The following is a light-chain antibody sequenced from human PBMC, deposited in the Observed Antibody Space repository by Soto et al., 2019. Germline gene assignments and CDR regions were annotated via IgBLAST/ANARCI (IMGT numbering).Light chain of an antibody. CDR1: QSLRQSNGYNY. J-gene: IGKJ2*01. V-gene: IGKV2-28*01. CDR2: LGS. CDR3: MQALQSPPYT. Sequence: DVVLTQSPLSLPGTPGEPASISCRSSQSLRQSNGYNYVIWYLQKPGQSPQLLIYLGSNRASGVPDRVSGRESGTDFTLKIRRVEAEDVGNYYCMQALQSPPYTFGQGSKLQIK.